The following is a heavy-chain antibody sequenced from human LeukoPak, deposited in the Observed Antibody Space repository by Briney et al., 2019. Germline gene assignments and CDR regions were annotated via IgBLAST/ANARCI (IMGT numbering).Heavy chain of an antibody. Sequence: ASVKVSCKASGYTFTSYDINWVRQATGQGLEWMGWMNPNSGNTGYAQKFQGRVTMTRNTPISTAYMELSSLRSEDTAVYYCARESGYCSSTSCSNWFDPWGQGTLVTVSS. CDR2: MNPNSGNT. V-gene: IGHV1-8*01. D-gene: IGHD2-2*01. J-gene: IGHJ5*02. CDR3: ARESGYCSSTSCSNWFDP. CDR1: GYTFTSYD.